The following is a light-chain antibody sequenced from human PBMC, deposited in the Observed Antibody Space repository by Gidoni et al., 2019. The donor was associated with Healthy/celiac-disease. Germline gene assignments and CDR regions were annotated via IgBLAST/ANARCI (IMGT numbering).Light chain of an antibody. CDR3: QQYGSSPYT. V-gene: IGKV3-20*01. J-gene: IGKJ2*01. CDR1: QSVSSSY. Sequence: EIVLTPSPGTLSLSPGERATLSCRASQSVSSSYLAWYQQKPGQAPRLLIYGASSRATRLPDRFSGSGSGTDFTLTISRLEPEDFAVYYCQQYGSSPYTFGQGTKLEIK. CDR2: GAS.